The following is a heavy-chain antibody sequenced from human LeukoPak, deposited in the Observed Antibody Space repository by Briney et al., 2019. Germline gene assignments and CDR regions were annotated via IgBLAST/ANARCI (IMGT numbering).Heavy chain of an antibody. V-gene: IGHV1-69*13. D-gene: IGHD3-9*01. Sequence: AAVTVSCKGSGGTFSSYAMSWVRQAPGQGLEGMGGIIPIFGTANYAQKFQGRVTITADESTSTAYMELSSLRSEDTAVYYCARAGYDILTGYSDYYYYGMDVWGKGTPVTVSS. CDR3: ARAGYDILTGYSDYYYYGMDV. CDR1: GGTFSSYA. CDR2: IIPIFGTA. J-gene: IGHJ6*04.